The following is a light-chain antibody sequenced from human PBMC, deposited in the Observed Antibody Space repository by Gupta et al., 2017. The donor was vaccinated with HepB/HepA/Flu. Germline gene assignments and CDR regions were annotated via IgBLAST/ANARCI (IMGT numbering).Light chain of an antibody. J-gene: IGLJ3*02. V-gene: IGLV2-14*03. CDR1: SSDVGGYNY. CDR3: SSYTSSSTLVV. Sequence: QSALTQSASVSGSPGQSITISCTGTSSDVGGYNYVSWYQHHPGKAPKLMIYDVSSRPSGVSDRFSGSKAGNTASLTLSVLQAEDEAEDDCSSYTSSSTLVVFGGGTKLTVL. CDR2: DVS.